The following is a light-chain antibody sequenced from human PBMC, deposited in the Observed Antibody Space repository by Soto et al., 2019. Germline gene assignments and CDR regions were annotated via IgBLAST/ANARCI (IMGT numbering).Light chain of an antibody. Sequence: EIVMTQSPATLSVSPGERAPLSCRASQSVAGSLAWYQQKPGQAPRLLIYDISTRATGIPARFSGSGSGTDFTLTISRLEPEDSAVYYCQHRSIWPVSFGQGTRLEIK. V-gene: IGKV3-11*01. J-gene: IGKJ5*01. CDR1: QSVAGS. CDR2: DIS. CDR3: QHRSIWPVS.